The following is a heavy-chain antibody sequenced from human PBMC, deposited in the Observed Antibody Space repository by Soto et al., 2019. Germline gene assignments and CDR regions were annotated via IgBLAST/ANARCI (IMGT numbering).Heavy chain of an antibody. V-gene: IGHV1-69*06. CDR1: GGTFSSYA. CDR2: IIPIFGTA. J-gene: IGHJ5*02. Sequence: ASVKVSCKASGGTFSSYAISWVRQAPGQGLEWMGGIIPIFGTANYAQKFQGRVTITADKSTSTAYMELSSLRSEDTAVYYCARDLQEMTFDPWGQGTLVTVSS. CDR3: ARDLQEMTFDP.